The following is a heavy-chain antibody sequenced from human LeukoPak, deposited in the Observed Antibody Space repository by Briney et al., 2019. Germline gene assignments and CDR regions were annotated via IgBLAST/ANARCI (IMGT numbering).Heavy chain of an antibody. V-gene: IGHV3-33*01. D-gene: IGHD3-22*01. Sequence: GGSLRLSCAASGFTFSSYGMHWVRQAPGKGLEWVAVIWYDGSNKYYADSVKGRFTISRDNSKNTLYLQMSSLRAEDTAVYYCARDSGTYYYDTSGYGDYWGQGTLVTVSS. CDR3: ARDSGTYYYDTSGYGDY. J-gene: IGHJ4*02. CDR1: GFTFSSYG. CDR2: IWYDGSNK.